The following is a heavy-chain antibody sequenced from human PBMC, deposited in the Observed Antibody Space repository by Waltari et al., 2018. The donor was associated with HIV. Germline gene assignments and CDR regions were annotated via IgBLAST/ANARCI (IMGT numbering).Heavy chain of an antibody. CDR2: IRKKTFGERT. CDR3: TRVAFPHVKTQMVHFDA. D-gene: IGHD2-8*01. Sequence: EVKLVESGGGVVEPGQSLRLSCKGSGFIFGDYAFNWVRQAPGKGPEWVGFIRKKTFGERTEYGASVRGRFSVSRDESKSVAHLWMDNILPEDTATYYCTRVAFPHVKTQMVHFDAWGQGTLVIVSS. CDR1: GFIFGDYA. V-gene: IGHV3-49*04. J-gene: IGHJ4*02.